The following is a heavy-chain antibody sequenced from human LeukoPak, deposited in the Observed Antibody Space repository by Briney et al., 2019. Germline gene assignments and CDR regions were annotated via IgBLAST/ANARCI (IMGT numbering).Heavy chain of an antibody. Sequence: PGRSLRLSCAASGFTFSTFGIHWVRQAPGKGLEWVAAISPDGNNEYYIDSVKGRFTVSRDNSKNMIYLQMNSLRGEDLAVYYCAKVNNYDDYWGQGTLVTVSS. V-gene: IGHV3-30*18. D-gene: IGHD1/OR15-1a*01. J-gene: IGHJ4*02. CDR2: ISPDGNNE. CDR1: GFTFSTFG. CDR3: AKVNNYDDY.